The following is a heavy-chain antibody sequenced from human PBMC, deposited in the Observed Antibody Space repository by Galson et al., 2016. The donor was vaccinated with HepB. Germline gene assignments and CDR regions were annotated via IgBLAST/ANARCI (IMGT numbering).Heavy chain of an antibody. Sequence: VKVSCKVSGYSFTDYYIHWVQQAPGKGLEWMGLIDPEDGETVYAEKFQGRVTITADTSTDTAYMELSSLRSEDAPVYYCARSVSGAIGVVYYGMDVWGQGTTVIVSS. J-gene: IGHJ6*02. D-gene: IGHD2-2*01. CDR2: IDPEDGET. CDR1: GYSFTDYY. CDR3: ARSVSGAIGVVYYGMDV. V-gene: IGHV1-69-2*01.